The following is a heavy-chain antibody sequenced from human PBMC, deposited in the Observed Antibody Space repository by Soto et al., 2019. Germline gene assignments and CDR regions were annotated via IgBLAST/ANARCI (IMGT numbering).Heavy chain of an antibody. Sequence: SETLXLTCAVYGGSFSGYYWSWIRQPPGKGLEWIGEINHSGSTNYNPSLKSRVTISVDTSKNQFSLKLSSVTAADTAVYYCASLCSGGSCYRTNWFDHWGQGTLVTVSS. J-gene: IGHJ5*02. CDR2: INHSGST. CDR1: GGSFSGYY. D-gene: IGHD2-15*01. V-gene: IGHV4-34*01. CDR3: ASLCSGGSCYRTNWFDH.